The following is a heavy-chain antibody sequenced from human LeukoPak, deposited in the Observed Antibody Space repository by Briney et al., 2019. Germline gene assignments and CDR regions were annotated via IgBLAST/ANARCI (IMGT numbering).Heavy chain of an antibody. V-gene: IGHV4-39*01. CDR2: IYYSGST. J-gene: IGHJ4*02. Sequence: SETLSLXCTVSGGSISSSSYYWGWIRQPPGKGREWIGSIYYSGSTYYNPSLKSRVTISVDTSKNQFSLKLSSVTAADTAVYYCASQVIRAMIVVVKPSHFDYWGQGTLVTVSS. CDR3: ASQVIRAMIVVVKPSHFDY. D-gene: IGHD3-22*01. CDR1: GGSISSSSYY.